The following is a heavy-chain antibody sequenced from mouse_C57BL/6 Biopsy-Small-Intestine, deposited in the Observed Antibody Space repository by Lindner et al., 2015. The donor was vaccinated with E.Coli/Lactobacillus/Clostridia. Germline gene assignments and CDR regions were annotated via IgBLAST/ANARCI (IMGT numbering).Heavy chain of an antibody. Sequence: VQLQESGAELVKPGASVKLSCTASGFNIKDYYLHWVKHRTEQGLEWIGRIDPEDDETEYAPKFQGKATITADTSSNTAYLQLSSLTSEDTAVYYCAPLFAYWGQGTLVTVSA. V-gene: IGHV14-2*01. D-gene: IGHD6-1*01. CDR3: APLFAY. J-gene: IGHJ3*01. CDR1: GFNIKDYY. CDR2: IDPEDDET.